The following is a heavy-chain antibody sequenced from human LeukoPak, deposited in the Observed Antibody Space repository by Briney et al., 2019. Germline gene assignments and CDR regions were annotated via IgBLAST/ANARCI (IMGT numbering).Heavy chain of an antibody. D-gene: IGHD2-2*01. Sequence: PGRSLRLSCAASGFTFSSYAMHWVRQAPGKGLEWVAVISYDGSNKYYAYSVKGRFTISRDNSKNTLYLQMNSLRAEDTAVYYCVSFYETYWGRGTLVTVSS. CDR2: ISYDGSNK. J-gene: IGHJ4*02. CDR3: VSFYETY. V-gene: IGHV3-30-3*01. CDR1: GFTFSSYA.